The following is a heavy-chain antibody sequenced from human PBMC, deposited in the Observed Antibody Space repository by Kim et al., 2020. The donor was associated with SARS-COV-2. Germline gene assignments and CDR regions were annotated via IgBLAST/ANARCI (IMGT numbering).Heavy chain of an antibody. V-gene: IGHV3-53*01. D-gene: IGHD2-2*01. Sequence: STNYADSVKGRFTISEDNSKNTLYLQMNSLRAEDTAVYYCARDTSTWDDYWGQGTLVTVSS. CDR3: ARDTSTWDDY. J-gene: IGHJ4*02. CDR2: ST.